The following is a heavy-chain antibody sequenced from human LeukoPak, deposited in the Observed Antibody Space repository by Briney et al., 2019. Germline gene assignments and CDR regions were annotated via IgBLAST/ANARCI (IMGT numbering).Heavy chain of an antibody. J-gene: IGHJ6*03. Sequence: ASVKVSCKASGYTFTSYDINWLRQATAQGLEWMGWMNPNSGNTGYAQKFQGRVTMTRNTSISTAYMELSSLRSEDTAVYYCARGGSSSGGYYYYYYMDVWGKGTTVTVSS. CDR2: MNPNSGNT. V-gene: IGHV1-8*01. D-gene: IGHD6-6*01. CDR3: ARGGSSSGGYYYYYYMDV. CDR1: GYTFTSYD.